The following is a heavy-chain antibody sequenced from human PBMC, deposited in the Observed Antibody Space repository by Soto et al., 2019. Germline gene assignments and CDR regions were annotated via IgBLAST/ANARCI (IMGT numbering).Heavy chain of an antibody. CDR2: ISSSSSYI. D-gene: IGHD6-13*01. Sequence: GGSLRLSCAASGFTFSSYSMNWVRQAPGKGLEWVSSISSSSSYIYYADSVKGRFTISRDNAKNSLYLQMNSLRAEDTAVYYCARDLRSSIAAALIFDYWGQGTLVTVSS. CDR3: ARDLRSSIAAALIFDY. CDR1: GFTFSSYS. J-gene: IGHJ4*02. V-gene: IGHV3-21*01.